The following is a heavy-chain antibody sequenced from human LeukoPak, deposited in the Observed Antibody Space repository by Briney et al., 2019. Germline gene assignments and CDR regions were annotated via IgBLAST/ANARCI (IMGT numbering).Heavy chain of an antibody. CDR1: GYTFTGYY. D-gene: IGHD3-10*01. Sequence: ASVKVSCKASGYTFTGYYMHWVRQAPGQGLEWMGWINPNSGGTNYAQKFQGWVTMTRDTSISTAYMELSRLRSEDTAVYYCASDSEEVVGGFDYWGQGTLVTVSS. J-gene: IGHJ4*02. CDR2: INPNSGGT. V-gene: IGHV1-2*04. CDR3: ASDSEEVVGGFDY.